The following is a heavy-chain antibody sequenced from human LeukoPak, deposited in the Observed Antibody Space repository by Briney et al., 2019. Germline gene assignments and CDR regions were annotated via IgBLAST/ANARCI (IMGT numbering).Heavy chain of an antibody. J-gene: IGHJ4*02. D-gene: IGHD5-24*01. CDR3: ARGRDGNNSGFDY. CDR1: GYTFIGYY. CDR2: INPNSGGT. Sequence: GASVKVSCKASGYTFIGYYMHWVRQAPGQGLEWMGWINPNSGGTNYAQKFQGRVTMTRDTTISTAYMELSILRSDDTAVYFCARGRDGNNSGFDYWGQGTLVTVSS. V-gene: IGHV1-2*02.